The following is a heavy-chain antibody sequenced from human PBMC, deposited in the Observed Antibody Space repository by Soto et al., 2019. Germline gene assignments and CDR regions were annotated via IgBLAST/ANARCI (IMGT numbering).Heavy chain of an antibody. Sequence: SQTLSLTCAISGDSVSSKSAAWNWIRQSPSRGLEWLGRTYYRSKWSTDYAVSVKSRITINPDTSKNQFSLQLNSVTPEDTAVYYCTRALSGSYDSWGQGTLVTVSA. D-gene: IGHD1-26*01. V-gene: IGHV6-1*01. J-gene: IGHJ5*01. CDR1: GDSVSSKSAA. CDR2: TYYRSKWST. CDR3: TRALSGSYDS.